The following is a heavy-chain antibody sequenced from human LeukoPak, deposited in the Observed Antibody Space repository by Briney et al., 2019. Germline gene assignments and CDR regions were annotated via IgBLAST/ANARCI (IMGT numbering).Heavy chain of an antibody. J-gene: IGHJ4*03. CDR3: ARGGYDILTGYYTRGYFDY. CDR2: IYYSGSI. D-gene: IGHD3-9*01. Sequence: PSETLSLTCTVSGGSISNYYWNWIRQPPGKELEWIGDIYYSGSINYNPSLKSRVTISVDTSKNQLSLKLSSVTAADTAVYYCARGGYDILTGYYTRGYFDYWGQGTLVTVSS. V-gene: IGHV4-59*01. CDR1: GGSISNYY.